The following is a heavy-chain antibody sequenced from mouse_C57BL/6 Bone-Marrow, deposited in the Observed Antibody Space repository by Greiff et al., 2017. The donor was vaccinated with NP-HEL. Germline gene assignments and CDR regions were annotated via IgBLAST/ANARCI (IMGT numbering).Heavy chain of an antibody. CDR3: ARFKLRSYAMDY. Sequence: VQLKESGPELVKPGDSVKISCKASGYSFTGYFMNWVMQSHGKSLEWIGRINPYNGDTFYNQKFKGKATLTVDKSSSTAHMELRSLTSEDSAVYYCARFKLRSYAMDYWGQGTSVTVSS. D-gene: IGHD1-1*01. V-gene: IGHV1-20*01. CDR2: INPYNGDT. J-gene: IGHJ4*01. CDR1: GYSFTGYF.